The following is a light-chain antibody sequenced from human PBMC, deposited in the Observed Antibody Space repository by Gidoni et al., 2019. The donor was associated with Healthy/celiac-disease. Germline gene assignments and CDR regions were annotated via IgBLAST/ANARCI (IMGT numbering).Light chain of an antibody. CDR3: AAWDDSLSGPVV. Sequence: QSVLTQPPSASGTPAQRVTISCSGSSSNIGSNYVYWYQQLPGPAPTLLIYSNNQRHSGVPDRFSGSKSGTSASLAISGLRSEDEADYYCAAWDDSLSGPVVFGGGTKLTVL. V-gene: IGLV1-47*02. CDR2: SNN. CDR1: SSNIGSNY. J-gene: IGLJ2*01.